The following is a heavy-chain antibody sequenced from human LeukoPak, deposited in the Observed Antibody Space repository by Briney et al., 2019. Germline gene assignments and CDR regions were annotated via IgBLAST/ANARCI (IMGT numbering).Heavy chain of an antibody. CDR1: GYTFTSYY. CDR3: ARVYYDFWSGYYRATYFDY. D-gene: IGHD3-3*01. V-gene: IGHV1-18*04. CDR2: ISAYNGNT. Sequence: VASVKVSCKASGYTFTSYYMHWVRQAPGQGLEWMGWISAYNGNTNYAQKLQGRVTMTTDTSTSTAYMELRSLRSDDTAVYYCARVYYDFWSGYYRATYFDYWGQGTLVTVSS. J-gene: IGHJ4*02.